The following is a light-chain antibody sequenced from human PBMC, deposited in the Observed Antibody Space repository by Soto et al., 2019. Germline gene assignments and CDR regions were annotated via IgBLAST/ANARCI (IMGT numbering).Light chain of an antibody. V-gene: IGKV1-5*03. CDR3: QQYHTYPWT. CDR2: EAS. J-gene: IGKJ1*01. Sequence: DIQMTQSPSTLSASVGDSVTITCRASQSISWWVAWFQQRPGKAPKLLISEASNLEGGVPSRFSGSGYGTEFTLTISSLQPDDFASYSCQQYHTYPWTFGQGNKVEIK. CDR1: QSISWW.